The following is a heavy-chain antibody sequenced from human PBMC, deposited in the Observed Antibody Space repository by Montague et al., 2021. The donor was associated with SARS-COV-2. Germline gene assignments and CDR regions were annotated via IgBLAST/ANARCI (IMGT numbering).Heavy chain of an antibody. CDR1: GFAYSKYG. CDR2: IWNDGSKK. V-gene: IGHV3-33*01. D-gene: IGHD7-27*01. Sequence: SLSLSFSASGFAYSKYGVHWVRQAPGKGLEWVASIWNDGSKKYHADSVKGRFTISRDNSNNMLYLQMDSLRAEDAAVYYCVGDPGDPDTFDYWGQGTQVTVSS. J-gene: IGHJ4*02. CDR3: VGDPGDPDTFDY.